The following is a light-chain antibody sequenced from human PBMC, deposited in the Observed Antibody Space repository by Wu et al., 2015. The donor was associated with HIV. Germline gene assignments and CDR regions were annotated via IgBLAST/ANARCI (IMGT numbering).Light chain of an antibody. Sequence: DIQMTQSPSSLSASIGDRVIITCRTSQNINNYLNWYQQKQGKAPSLLIYGTSSLQSGVPSRFSGSGSGTAFTLTISSLQPEDFATYFCQQSYTTYPTFGQGTKVEIK. V-gene: IGKV1-39*01. CDR2: GTS. CDR1: QNINNY. J-gene: IGKJ1*01. CDR3: QQSYTTYPT.